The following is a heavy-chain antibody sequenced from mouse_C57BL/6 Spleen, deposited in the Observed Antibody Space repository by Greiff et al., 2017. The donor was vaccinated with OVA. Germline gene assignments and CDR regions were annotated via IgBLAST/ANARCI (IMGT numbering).Heavy chain of an antibody. V-gene: IGHV1-69*01. CDR3: ARRGITTVVATGAMDY. CDR2: IDPSDSYT. CDR1: GYTFTSYW. D-gene: IGHD1-1*01. J-gene: IGHJ4*01. Sequence: VQLQQPGAELVMPGASVKLSCKASGYTFTSYWMHWVKQRPGQGLEWIGEIDPSDSYTNYNQKFKGKSTLTVDKSSSTAYMQLSSLTSEDSAVYYCARRGITTVVATGAMDYWGQGTSVTVSS.